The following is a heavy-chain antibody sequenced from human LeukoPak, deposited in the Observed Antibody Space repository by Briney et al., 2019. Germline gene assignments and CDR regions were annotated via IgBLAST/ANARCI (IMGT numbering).Heavy chain of an antibody. CDR1: GFTFSDYA. CDR3: ARRRWGLTYFDY. CDR2: INNNGDST. Sequence: GESLRLSCAASGFTFSDYAMHWVRQAPGKGLEYVSAINNNGDSTYYANYLKGRFTISRDNSKNTLYLQLGSLRDDDMAVYYCARRRWGLTYFDYWGQGTLVTVSS. V-gene: IGHV3-64*01. J-gene: IGHJ4*02. D-gene: IGHD4-23*01.